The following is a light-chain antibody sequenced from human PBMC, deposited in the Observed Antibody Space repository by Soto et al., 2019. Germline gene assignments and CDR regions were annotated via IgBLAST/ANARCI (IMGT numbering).Light chain of an antibody. CDR3: QQYGSSPPVT. CDR2: GAS. Sequence: EIVLAQSPGTLSLSPGERATLSCRASQSVSSNYLAWYQQKPGQAPRLLIYGASTRATGIPDRFSGGGSGTDFTLTISRLEPEDFAVYYCQQYGSSPPVTFGQGTKVDIK. V-gene: IGKV3-20*01. CDR1: QSVSSNY. J-gene: IGKJ1*01.